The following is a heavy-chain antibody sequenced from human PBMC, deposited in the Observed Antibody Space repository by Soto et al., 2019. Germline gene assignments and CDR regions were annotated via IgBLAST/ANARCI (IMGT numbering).Heavy chain of an antibody. V-gene: IGHV1-69*13. CDR3: ARAEAYDFWSGYSAAGGMDV. J-gene: IGHJ6*02. CDR1: GGTFSSYA. D-gene: IGHD3-3*01. CDR2: IIPIFGTA. Sequence: GASVKVSCKASGGTFSSYAISWVRQAPGQGLEWMGGIIPIFGTANYAQKFQGRVTITADESTSTAYMELSSLRSEDTAVYYCARAEAYDFWSGYSAAGGMDVWGQGTTVTVSS.